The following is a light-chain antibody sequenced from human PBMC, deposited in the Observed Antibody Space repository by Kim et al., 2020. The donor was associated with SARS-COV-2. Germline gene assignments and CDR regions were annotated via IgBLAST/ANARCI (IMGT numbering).Light chain of an antibody. J-gene: IGKJ4*01. CDR1: QSISTY. CDR3: QQSHSTPLLT. V-gene: IGKV1-39*01. CDR2: AAS. Sequence: DIQMTQSPSSLAASVGDRVTIACRASQSISTYLNWYQQKPGKAPKLLIYAASTLQSGVPSRFSGSGSGTDFTLTISSLQPEDCATYYCQQSHSTPLLTFGGGTKVDI.